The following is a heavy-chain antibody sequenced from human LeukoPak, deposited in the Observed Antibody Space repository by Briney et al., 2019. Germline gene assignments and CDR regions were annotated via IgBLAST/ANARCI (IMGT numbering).Heavy chain of an antibody. CDR2: IYHSGGT. CDR1: GGSISSGGYS. Sequence: KSSQTLSLTCTVSGGSISSGGYSWSWIRQPPGKGLEWIGYIYHSGGTYYNPSLKSRVTISLDRSKNQFSLKLSSMTAADTAVYYCARETWGFGAFDIWGQGTMVTVSS. D-gene: IGHD7-27*01. J-gene: IGHJ3*02. V-gene: IGHV4-30-2*01. CDR3: ARETWGFGAFDI.